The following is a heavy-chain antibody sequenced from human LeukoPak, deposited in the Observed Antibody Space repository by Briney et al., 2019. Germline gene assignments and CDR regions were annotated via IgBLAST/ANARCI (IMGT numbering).Heavy chain of an antibody. CDR1: GFTFSTYW. V-gene: IGHV3-7*01. Sequence: GGSLRLSCAVSGFTFSTYWMNWYRQAPGKGLEWVGTINQDASEINYVDSVRGRFTISRDNAKNSLHLQMNSLRAEDTAVYYCATGRDNSDWQKRFDSWGQGTLVTVSS. CDR3: ATGRDNSDWQKRFDS. J-gene: IGHJ5*01. D-gene: IGHD2-21*02. CDR2: INQDASEI.